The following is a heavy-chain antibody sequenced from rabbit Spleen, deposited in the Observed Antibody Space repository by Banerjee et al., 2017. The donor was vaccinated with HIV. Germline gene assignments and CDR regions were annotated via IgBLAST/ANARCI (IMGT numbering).Heavy chain of an antibody. CDR2: FDPVFGGT. D-gene: IGHD2-1*01. CDR3: VRDQAGDADYGPYYLNL. Sequence: QLVESGGGLVQPGGTLTLTCKASGIDFSSYYMSWVRQAPGKGLEWIGYFDPVFGGTYYASWVNGQFTISSHNAHNTLYLQLHSLTAADTATYFCVRDQAGDADYGPYYLNLWGQGTLVTVS. V-gene: IGHV1S7*01. CDR1: GIDFSSYY. J-gene: IGHJ4*01.